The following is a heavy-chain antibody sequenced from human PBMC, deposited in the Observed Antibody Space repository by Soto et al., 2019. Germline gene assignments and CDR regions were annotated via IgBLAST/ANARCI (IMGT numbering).Heavy chain of an antibody. CDR1: GFTFTSSA. J-gene: IGHJ3*02. V-gene: IGHV1-58*01. Sequence: SVKVSCKASGFTFTSSAVQWVRQARGQRLEWIGWIVVGSGNTNYAQKFQERVTITRDMSTSTAYMELSSLRSEDTAVYYCAADPYYYDSSGYHAPDAFDIWGQGTMVTVPS. CDR3: AADPYYYDSSGYHAPDAFDI. CDR2: IVVGSGNT. D-gene: IGHD3-22*01.